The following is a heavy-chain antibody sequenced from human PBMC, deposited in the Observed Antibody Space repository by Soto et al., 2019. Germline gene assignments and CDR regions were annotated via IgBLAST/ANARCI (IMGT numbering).Heavy chain of an antibody. CDR2: IYYSGST. CDR3: ARAYGDYGGNWYFDL. CDR1: GGSISSSSYY. J-gene: IGHJ2*01. D-gene: IGHD4-17*01. V-gene: IGHV4-39*01. Sequence: SETLSLTCTVSGGSISSSSYYWGWIRQPPGKGLEWIGSIYYSGSTYYNPSLKSRVTISVDTSKNQFSLKLSSVTAADTAVYYCARAYGDYGGNWYFDLWGRGTLVTVSS.